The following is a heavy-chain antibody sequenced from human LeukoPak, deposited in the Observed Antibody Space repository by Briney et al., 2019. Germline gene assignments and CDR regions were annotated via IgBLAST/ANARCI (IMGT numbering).Heavy chain of an antibody. V-gene: IGHV4-59*01. Sequence: SETLSLTCTVSGGSISSYYWSWLRQPPGKGLEWIGYIYYSGSTNYNPSLKSRVTISVDTSKNQFSLKLSSVTAADTAVYYCARGGSSGWYRWAYYYYGMDVWGQGTTVTVSS. D-gene: IGHD6-19*01. CDR2: IYYSGST. CDR3: ARGGSSGWYRWAYYYYGMDV. J-gene: IGHJ6*02. CDR1: GGSISSYY.